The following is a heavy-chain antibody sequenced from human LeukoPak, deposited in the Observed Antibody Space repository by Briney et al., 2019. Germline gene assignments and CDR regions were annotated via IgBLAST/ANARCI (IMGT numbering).Heavy chain of an antibody. CDR1: GFTFNSIS. V-gene: IGHV3-21*01. CDR3: TRVSGPPIGTAGILGTFDL. J-gene: IGHJ3*01. CDR2: ISSSSRYI. D-gene: IGHD3-9*01. Sequence: GGSLRLSCAASGFTFNSISMNWVRQAPGKGLEWVSSISSSSRYIFYADSVKGRFTISRDNAKNSVYLQMNSLTSEDTSTYFCTRVSGPPIGTAGILGTFDLWGHGTVVSVFS.